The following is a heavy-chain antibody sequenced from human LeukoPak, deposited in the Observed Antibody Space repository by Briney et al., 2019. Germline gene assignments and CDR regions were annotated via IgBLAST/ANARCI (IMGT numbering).Heavy chain of an antibody. J-gene: IGHJ5*02. CDR2: ISWNSGSI. CDR3: ARAGNLCGGDCYSSWFDP. D-gene: IGHD2-21*02. V-gene: IGHV3-9*01. CDR1: GFTFDDYA. Sequence: GGSLRLSCAASGFTFDDYAMHWVRQAPGKGLEWVSGISWNSGSIGYADSVKGRFTISRDNAKNTLYLQMNSLRAEDTAVYYCARAGNLCGGDCYSSWFDPWGQGTLVTVSS.